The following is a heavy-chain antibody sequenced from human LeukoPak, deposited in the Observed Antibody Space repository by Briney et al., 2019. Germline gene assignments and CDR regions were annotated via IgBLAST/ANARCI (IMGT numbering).Heavy chain of an antibody. Sequence: GGSLRLSCAASGFTFSSYGMHWVRQAPGKGLEWVAVRWYDGSNKYYADSVEGRFTISRDNSKNTLYLQMNSLRAEDTAVYYCAKESHCSGGSCSPHFDYWGQGTLVTVSS. CDR3: AKESHCSGGSCSPHFDY. V-gene: IGHV3-33*06. CDR1: GFTFSSYG. D-gene: IGHD2-15*01. J-gene: IGHJ4*02. CDR2: RWYDGSNK.